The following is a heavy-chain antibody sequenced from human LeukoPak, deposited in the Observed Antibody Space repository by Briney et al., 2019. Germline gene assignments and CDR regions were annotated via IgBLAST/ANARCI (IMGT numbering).Heavy chain of an antibody. CDR3: SRDFNERNDF. Sequence: TGGSLRLSCAASGFTFSSNWMHWVRQSPGKGLVWVSRINPDGSRTDYAESVKGRFTISRDNAKNTLSLEMNSLGDEDTAVYYCSRDFNERNDFWGQGTLVTVSS. CDR1: GFTFSSNW. D-gene: IGHD1-14*01. V-gene: IGHV3-74*01. J-gene: IGHJ4*02. CDR2: INPDGSRT.